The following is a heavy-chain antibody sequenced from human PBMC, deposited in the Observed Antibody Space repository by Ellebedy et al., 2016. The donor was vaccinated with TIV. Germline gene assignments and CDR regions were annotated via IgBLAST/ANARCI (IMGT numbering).Heavy chain of an antibody. V-gene: IGHV3-30*03. Sequence: GGSLRLSCTASGFTFSNYDMHWVRQVPGKGLEWVAFISYGGVAKYNEGSVKDRFTISRHNSGKTLYLGLSDLRPEDTAVYFCARDQQWLIFDYWGQGALVTVSS. CDR2: ISYGGVAK. D-gene: IGHD6-19*01. CDR3: ARDQQWLIFDY. J-gene: IGHJ4*02. CDR1: GFTFSNYD.